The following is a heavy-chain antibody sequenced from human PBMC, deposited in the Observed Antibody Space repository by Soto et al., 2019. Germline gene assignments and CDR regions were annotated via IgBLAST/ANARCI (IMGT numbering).Heavy chain of an antibody. Sequence: PGESLRISCRGSGYSFPNNWLTWVRQMPVPGREWMGRIDLTDSYTSYSPSFQGHVAFSADRSINTTYLQWSSLRASDTAMYYCARHGGAHYLSSCYHYALDYWGQGTPVTVSS. CDR2: IDLTDSYT. J-gene: IGHJ4*02. D-gene: IGHD3-22*01. V-gene: IGHV5-10-1*01. CDR1: GYSFPNNW. CDR3: ARHGGAHYLSSCYHYALDY.